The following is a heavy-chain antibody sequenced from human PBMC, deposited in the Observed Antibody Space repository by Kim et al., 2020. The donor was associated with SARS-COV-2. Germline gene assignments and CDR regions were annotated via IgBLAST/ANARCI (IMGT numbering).Heavy chain of an antibody. Sequence: ASVKVSCKASGYTFTNYGISWVRQAPGQGLEWMGWISTYNDNTNYAQKLQGRVSMTTDTSTSTAYMELRSLRSDDTAVYYCARADYSRLLPPFLQNYYYYGMDVWGQGTTVTVSS. CDR2: ISTYNDNT. D-gene: IGHD5-12*01. CDR1: GYTFTNYG. V-gene: IGHV1-18*01. J-gene: IGHJ6*02. CDR3: ARADYSRLLPPFLQNYYYYGMDV.